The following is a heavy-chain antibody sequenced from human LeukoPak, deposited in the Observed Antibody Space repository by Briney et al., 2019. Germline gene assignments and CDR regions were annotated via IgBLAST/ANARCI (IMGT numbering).Heavy chain of an antibody. CDR1: GGSVSSYS. D-gene: IGHD2-8*02. CDR2: IYHSGSS. V-gene: IGHV4-30-2*01. CDR3: ARASGADEMYNWFDP. Sequence: SETLSLTCTVSGGSVSSYSWSWIRQPPGKGLEWIGYIYHSGSSYYNPSLKSRVTLSADRSKNQFSLKLTSVTAADTAVYYCARASGADEMYNWFDPWGQGTLVIVSS. J-gene: IGHJ5*02.